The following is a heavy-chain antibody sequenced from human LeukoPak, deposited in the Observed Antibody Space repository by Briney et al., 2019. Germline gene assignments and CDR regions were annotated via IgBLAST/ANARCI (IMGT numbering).Heavy chain of an antibody. CDR3: ARQPPRYGMDV. V-gene: IGHV4-61*02. J-gene: IGHJ6*02. Sequence: SQTLSLTCTVSGGSISSGSYYWSWIRQPAGKGLEWIGRIYTSGSTNYNPSLKSRVTISVDSSKNQFSLKLSSVTAADTAVYYCARQPPRYGMDVWGQGTTVTVSS. CDR1: GGSISSGSYY. CDR2: IYTSGST.